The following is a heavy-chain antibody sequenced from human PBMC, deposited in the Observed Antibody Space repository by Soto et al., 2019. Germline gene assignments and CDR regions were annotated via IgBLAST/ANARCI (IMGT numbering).Heavy chain of an antibody. Sequence: GGSLRLSCAASGFTFSSYSMNWVRQAPGKGLEWVSSISSSSSYIYYADSVKGRFTISRDNAKNSLFLQMNSLRAEDTAVYYCASSGITDAFDIWGQGTMVTVSS. V-gene: IGHV3-21*01. CDR3: ASSGITDAFDI. J-gene: IGHJ3*02. D-gene: IGHD1-26*01. CDR1: GFTFSSYS. CDR2: ISSSSSYI.